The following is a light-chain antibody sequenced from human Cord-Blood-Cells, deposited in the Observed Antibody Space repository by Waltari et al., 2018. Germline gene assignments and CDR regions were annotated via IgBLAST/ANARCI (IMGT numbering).Light chain of an antibody. CDR3: CSYAGSSTWV. Sequence: SALTQPASVSGSPGQSITISCTGPSSDVGRYNLVSWYQQHPGKAPKLMIYESSKRPSGVSNRFSGSKSGNTASLTISGLQAEDEADYYCCSYAGSSTWVFGGGTKLTVL. CDR2: ESS. V-gene: IGLV2-23*01. CDR1: SSDVGRYNL. J-gene: IGLJ3*02.